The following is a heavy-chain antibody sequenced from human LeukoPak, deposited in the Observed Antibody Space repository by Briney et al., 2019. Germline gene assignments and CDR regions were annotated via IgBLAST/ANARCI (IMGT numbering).Heavy chain of an antibody. V-gene: IGHV4-31*03. CDR3: ARASWRGSNSRDAFDI. D-gene: IGHD4-23*01. CDR1: GGSISSGGDY. Sequence: PSETLSLTCTVSGGSISSGGDYWSWIRQHPGKGLEWIGYISYSGTTYYSPSLQSRITISLDTSKNQFSLELSSVTAADTAVYYCARASWRGSNSRDAFDIWGLGTGVTVSS. CDR2: ISYSGTT. J-gene: IGHJ3*02.